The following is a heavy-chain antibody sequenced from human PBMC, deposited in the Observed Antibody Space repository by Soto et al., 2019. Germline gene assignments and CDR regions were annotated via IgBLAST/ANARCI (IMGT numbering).Heavy chain of an antibody. CDR2: VYYNGFT. D-gene: IGHD3-3*01. CDR1: GGSITSSNYY. V-gene: IGHV4-39*02. Sequence: SETLSLTCTVSGGSITSSNYYWGWIRQPPGKGLQWIGNVYYNGFTYYNPSLKSRVTISVDTSKNHFSLKLTSVTAADTAVYYCAIQYDFWSGPNLFDSCGQGSLVPVSS. J-gene: IGHJ5*01. CDR3: AIQYDFWSGPNLFDS.